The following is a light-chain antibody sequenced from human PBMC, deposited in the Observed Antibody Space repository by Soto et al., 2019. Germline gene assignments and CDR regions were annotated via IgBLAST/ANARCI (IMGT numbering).Light chain of an antibody. Sequence: QSVLTQPASVSGSPGQSITISCTGTNSDVVNYNYVSWYQQHPGKVPKLMISEVTKRPSGVSNRFSGSKSGNTASLTISGLQPEDEADYYCSSYTSTFSVVFGGGTQLTVL. J-gene: IGLJ2*01. CDR1: NSDVVNYNY. V-gene: IGLV2-14*01. CDR2: EVT. CDR3: SSYTSTFSVV.